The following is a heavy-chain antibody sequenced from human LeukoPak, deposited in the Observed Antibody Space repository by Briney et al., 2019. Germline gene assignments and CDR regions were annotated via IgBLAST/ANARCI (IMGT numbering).Heavy chain of an antibody. V-gene: IGHV3-11*01. Sequence: GGSLRLSCAASGFTFSDYYMSWIRQAPGKGLEWASYISSSGSTIYYADSVKGRFTISRDNAKNSLFLQMNSLRAEDTAVYYCARDGISIAAAGTPDAFDIWGQGTMVTVSS. D-gene: IGHD6-13*01. CDR3: ARDGISIAAAGTPDAFDI. CDR2: ISSSGSTI. J-gene: IGHJ3*02. CDR1: GFTFSDYY.